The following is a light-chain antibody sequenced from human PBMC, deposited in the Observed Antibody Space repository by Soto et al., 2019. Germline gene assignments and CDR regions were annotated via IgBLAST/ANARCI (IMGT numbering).Light chain of an antibody. CDR2: GVS. CDR3: QQYARSPIT. V-gene: IGKV3-20*01. CDR1: QSISSNR. Sequence: EIVLTQSPGTLSLSPGERATLYCRASQSISSNRFAWFQEKPGQAPSLLIYGVSSRATGIPDRFSGSGSGTDFTLTISRLEPEDFGVYYCQQYARSPITFGPGTKVDIK. J-gene: IGKJ3*01.